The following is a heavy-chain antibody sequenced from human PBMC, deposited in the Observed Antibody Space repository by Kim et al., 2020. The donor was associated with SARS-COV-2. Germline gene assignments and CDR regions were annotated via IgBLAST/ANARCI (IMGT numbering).Heavy chain of an antibody. V-gene: IGHV3-23*01. J-gene: IGHJ5*02. Sequence: ANTLKGRFTITRDNSGDTQYLQMNSLRAEETAVYYCARGFMTTVTTGFDPWGQGTLVTVSS. D-gene: IGHD4-17*01. CDR3: ARGFMTTVTTGFDP.